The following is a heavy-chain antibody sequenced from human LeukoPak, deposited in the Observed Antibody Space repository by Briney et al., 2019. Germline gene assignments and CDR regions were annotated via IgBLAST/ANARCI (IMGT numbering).Heavy chain of an antibody. CDR1: GGSISSSSYY. CDR3: AIDMSGSGSYHFDY. Sequence: SETLSLTCTVSGGSISSSSYYWGWLRQPPGKGVEWIGSIHYRGSTYYNPSLKSRVTISVDTSKNLFSLRLSSVTAADTAVYYCAIDMSGSGSYHFDYWGQGTLVTVSS. J-gene: IGHJ4*02. CDR2: IHYRGST. D-gene: IGHD3-10*01. V-gene: IGHV4-39*07.